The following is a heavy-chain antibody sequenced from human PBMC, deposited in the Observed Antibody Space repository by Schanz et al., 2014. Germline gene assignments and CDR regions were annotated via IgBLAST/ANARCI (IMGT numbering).Heavy chain of an antibody. Sequence: QVQLQESGPGLVKPSQTLSLTCTVSGDSISNTPYYWTWIRQHPGKGLEWIGYIFFSGATHQNPSLKSRISISIDTSKNQFSLDLTSVTAADTAVYYCGRGGFWGSYYGLFDYWGQGALVTVSS. CDR1: GDSISNTPYY. V-gene: IGHV4-31*03. CDR3: GRGGFWGSYYGLFDY. J-gene: IGHJ4*02. D-gene: IGHD1-26*01. CDR2: IFFSGAT.